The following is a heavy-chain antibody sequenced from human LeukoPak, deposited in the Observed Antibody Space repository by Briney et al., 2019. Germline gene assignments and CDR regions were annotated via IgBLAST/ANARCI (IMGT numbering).Heavy chain of an antibody. CDR1: GFTFSSYA. CDR3: AKLPAYDFWSGYGQTFDY. D-gene: IGHD3-3*01. CDR2: ISGSGGST. Sequence: GGSLRLSCAASGFTFSSYAMSWVRQAPGKGLEWVSAISGSGGSTYCADSVKGRFTISRDNSKNTLYLQMNSLRAEDTAVYYCAKLPAYDFWSGYGQTFDYWGQGTLVTVSS. V-gene: IGHV3-23*01. J-gene: IGHJ4*02.